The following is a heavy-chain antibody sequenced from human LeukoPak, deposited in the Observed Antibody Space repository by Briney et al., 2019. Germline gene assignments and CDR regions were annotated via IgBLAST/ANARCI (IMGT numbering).Heavy chain of an antibody. CDR1: GYTFTSYA. CDR3: ATDRGMTTDLPFDY. Sequence: GASVKVSCKASGYTFTSYAMNWVRQAPGQGLEWMGGFDPEDGETIYAQKFQGRVTMTEDTSTDTAYMELSSLRSEDTAVYYCATDRGMTTDLPFDYWGQGTLVTVSS. CDR2: FDPEDGET. V-gene: IGHV1-24*01. J-gene: IGHJ4*02. D-gene: IGHD4-11*01.